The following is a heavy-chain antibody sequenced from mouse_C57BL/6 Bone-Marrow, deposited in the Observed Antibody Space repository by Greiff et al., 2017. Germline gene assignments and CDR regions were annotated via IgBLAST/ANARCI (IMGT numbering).Heavy chain of an antibody. CDR2: IYPSDSET. CDR3: ARSDGGGWLLPFDY. D-gene: IGHD2-3*01. CDR1: GYTFTSYW. Sequence: VQLQQPGAELVRPGSSVKLSCKASGYTFTSYWMDWVKQRPGQGLEWIGNIYPSDSETHYNQKFKDKATLTVDKSSSTAYMQLSSLTSEDSAVYYCARSDGGGWLLPFDYWGQGTTLTVSS. V-gene: IGHV1-61*01. J-gene: IGHJ2*01.